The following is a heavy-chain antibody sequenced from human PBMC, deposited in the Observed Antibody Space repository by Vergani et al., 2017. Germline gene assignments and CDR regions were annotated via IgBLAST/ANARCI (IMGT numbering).Heavy chain of an antibody. Sequence: QVQLVHSGAEVKNPGSSVKVSCKASGATFSSYTISWVRQAPGQGLEWMGRIIPILGIANYSQKFQGRVTHTADKSTSTAYMELSSLRSEDTSVYCVSREYWSGDQHPEPFDYWGQGTLVTVSS. CDR2: IIPILGIA. CDR3: SREYWSGDQHPEPFDY. V-gene: IGHV1-69*04. J-gene: IGHJ4*02. D-gene: IGHD3-3*01. CDR1: GATFSSYT.